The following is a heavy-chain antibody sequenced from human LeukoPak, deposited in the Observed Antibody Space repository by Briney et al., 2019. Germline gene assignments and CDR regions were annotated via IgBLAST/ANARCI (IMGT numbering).Heavy chain of an antibody. CDR3: ARGLGGTGARYFDY. D-gene: IGHD3/OR15-3a*01. CDR1: GFTFSDYY. V-gene: IGHV3-72*01. Sequence: GGSLRLSCAASGFTFSDYYMDWVRQAPGKGLEWVGRIRNKANSHTTEYAASVKGRFTISRDDSKNSLYLQMNSLKTDDTAVYYCARGLGGTGARYFDYWGQGTLVTVSS. J-gene: IGHJ4*02. CDR2: IRNKANSHTT.